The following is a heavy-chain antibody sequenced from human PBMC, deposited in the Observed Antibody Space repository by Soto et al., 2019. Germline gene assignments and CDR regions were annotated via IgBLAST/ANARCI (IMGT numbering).Heavy chain of an antibody. CDR2: IYSDGST. CDR1: GITVITNY. V-gene: IGHV3-66*01. CDR3: TREPTTSIVTDY. Sequence: GGSLRLSCAASGITVITNYFSWVRQAPGQGLEWVSGIYSDGSTHYADSVKGRFTISRDNSKNTLYLQMNTLRAEDTGVYYCTREPTTSIVTDYWGQGTLVTVSS. J-gene: IGHJ4*02. D-gene: IGHD2-21*01.